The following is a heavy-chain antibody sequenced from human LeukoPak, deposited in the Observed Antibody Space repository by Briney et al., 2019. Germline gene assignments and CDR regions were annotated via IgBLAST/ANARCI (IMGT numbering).Heavy chain of an antibody. CDR1: EFTFSAYA. Sequence: GGSLRLSCAASEFTFSAYAMHWIRQAPGRGLEWVAFVRYGGNIKYYADSVKGRFTISRDNSKDTLYLQMNSLRPEDTAVYYCTKDLGTEYNIFDYWGQGTLVTVSS. CDR2: VRYGGNIK. V-gene: IGHV3-30*02. D-gene: IGHD3-9*01. CDR3: TKDLGTEYNIFDY. J-gene: IGHJ4*02.